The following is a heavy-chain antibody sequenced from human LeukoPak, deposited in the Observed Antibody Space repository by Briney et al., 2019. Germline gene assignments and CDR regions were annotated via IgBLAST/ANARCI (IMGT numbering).Heavy chain of an antibody. J-gene: IGHJ6*04. CDR3: ARDTYGSSWYSYYYGMDV. Sequence: PGGSLRLSCAASGFTFSSYAMHWVRQAPGKGLEWVAVISYDGSNKYYADSVKGRFTISRDNSKNTLYLQMNSLRAEDTAVYYCARDTYGSSWYSYYYGMDVWGKGTTVTVSS. CDR2: ISYDGSNK. V-gene: IGHV3-30*04. D-gene: IGHD6-13*01. CDR1: GFTFSSYA.